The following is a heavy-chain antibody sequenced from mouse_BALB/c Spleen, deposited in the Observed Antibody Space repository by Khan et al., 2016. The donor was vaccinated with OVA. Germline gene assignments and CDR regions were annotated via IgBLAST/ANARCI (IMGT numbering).Heavy chain of an antibody. J-gene: IGHJ3*01. Sequence: VQLQQSGAELVRPGVSVKISCKGSGYTFTDFTMHWVKQSHAKSLEWIGVISTYYGDATYNQKFKGKATMTVDKASSTAYMELARLTSEDSAIYYWTRGGGGNRFADWGQGTLVTVSA. CDR2: ISTYYGDA. CDR1: GYTFTDFT. CDR3: TRGGGGNRFAD. V-gene: IGHV1S137*01.